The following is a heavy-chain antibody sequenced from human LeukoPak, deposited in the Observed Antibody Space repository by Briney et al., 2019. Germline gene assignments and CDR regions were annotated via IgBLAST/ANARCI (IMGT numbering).Heavy chain of an antibody. D-gene: IGHD6-19*01. CDR1: GYTFTGYY. V-gene: IGHV1-2*04. CDR3: ARSWQGQWLAEYYFDY. J-gene: IGHJ4*02. CDR2: INPNSGGT. Sequence: ASVKVSCKASGYTFTGYYMHWVRQAPGQGLEWMGWINPNSGGTNYAQKFQGWVTMTRDTSISTAYMELSRLRSNDTAVYYCARSWQGQWLAEYYFDYWGQGTLVTVSS.